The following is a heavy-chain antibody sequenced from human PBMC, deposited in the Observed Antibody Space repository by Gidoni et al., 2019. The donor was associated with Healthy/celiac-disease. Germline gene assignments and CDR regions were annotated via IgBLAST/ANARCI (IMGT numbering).Heavy chain of an antibody. D-gene: IGHD5-12*01. CDR1: GGSFSGYY. J-gene: IGHJ4*02. CDR2: INHSGST. V-gene: IGHV4-34*01. CDR3: ARVKRWLQWEDY. Sequence: QVQLQQWGAGLLKPSETLSLTCAVYGGSFSGYYWSWIRQPPGKGLEWIGEINHSGSTNYNPSLKSRVTISVDTSKNQFSLKLSSVTAADTAVYYCARVKRWLQWEDYWGQGTLVTVSS.